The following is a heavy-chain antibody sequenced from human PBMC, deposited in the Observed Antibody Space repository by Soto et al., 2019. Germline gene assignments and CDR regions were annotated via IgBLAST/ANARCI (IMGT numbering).Heavy chain of an antibody. V-gene: IGHV1-3*01. CDR1: GYTFTSYA. CDR2: INAGNGNT. CDR3: ARPRRGTNYRMSDVRLDWFDP. D-gene: IGHD3-16*01. Sequence: EASVKVSCKASGYTFTSYAMHWVRQAPGQRLEWMGWINAGNGNTKYSQKFQGRVTITRDTSASTAYMELSSLRSEDTAVYYCARPRRGTNYRMSDVRLDWFDPWGQGTLVTVSS. J-gene: IGHJ5*02.